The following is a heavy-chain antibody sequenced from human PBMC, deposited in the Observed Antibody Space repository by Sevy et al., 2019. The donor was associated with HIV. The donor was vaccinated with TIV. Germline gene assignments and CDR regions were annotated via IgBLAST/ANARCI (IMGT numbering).Heavy chain of an antibody. CDR2: ISYNGNLK. CDR3: VKAPNDYDNSGWAGLEV. V-gene: IGHV3-30*18. J-gene: IGHJ6*02. CDR1: GFTFNFYG. D-gene: IGHD3-22*01. Sequence: GGSLRLSCAASGFTFNFYGMHWVRQAPGKGLEWVALISYNGNLKYYADSAKGRFTISNDNSKNTLYLQMNSLRPEATAVYYGVKAPNDYDNSGWAGLEVWGQGTTVTVSS.